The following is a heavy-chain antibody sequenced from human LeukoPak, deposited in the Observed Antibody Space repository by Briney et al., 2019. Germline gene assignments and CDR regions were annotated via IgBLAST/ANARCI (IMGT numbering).Heavy chain of an antibody. CDR1: GFTFSSYG. CDR3: AKDRLHCSGGSCYSGYFDY. J-gene: IGHJ4*02. CDR2: IWYDGSNK. Sequence: GGSLRLSCAASGFTFSSYGMHWVRQAPGKGLEWVAVIWYDGSNKYYADSVKGRFTISRDNSKSTLYLQMNSLRAEDTAVYYCAKDRLHCSGGSCYSGYFDYWGQGTLVTVSS. D-gene: IGHD2-15*01. V-gene: IGHV3-33*06.